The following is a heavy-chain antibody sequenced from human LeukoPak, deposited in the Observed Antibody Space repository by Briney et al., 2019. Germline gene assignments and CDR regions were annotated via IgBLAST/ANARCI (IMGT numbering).Heavy chain of an antibody. CDR1: GFTFSSYA. CDR2: ISGSGGST. D-gene: IGHD3-3*01. CDR3: AKDTRIDFWSGYYNY. V-gene: IGHV3-23*01. Sequence: GGSLRLSCAASGFTFSSYAMSWVRQAPGKGLEWVSAISGSGGSTYYADSVKGRFTISRDNSKNTLYLQMNSLRAEDTAAYYCAKDTRIDFWSGYYNYWSQGTLVTVSS. J-gene: IGHJ4*02.